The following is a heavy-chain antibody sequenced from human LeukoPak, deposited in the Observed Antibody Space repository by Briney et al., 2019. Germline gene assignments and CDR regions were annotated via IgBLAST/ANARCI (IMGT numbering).Heavy chain of an antibody. V-gene: IGHV4-34*01. CDR2: INHSGST. CDR3: ARGGQSFVNWFDP. J-gene: IGHJ5*02. Sequence: SETLSLTCAVYGGSFSGYYWSWIRQPPGKGLEWIGEINHSGSTNYNPSLKSRVTISVDKSKNQFSLKLSSVTAADTAVYYCARGGQSFVNWFDPWGQGTLVTVSS. D-gene: IGHD4-11*01. CDR1: GGSFSGYY.